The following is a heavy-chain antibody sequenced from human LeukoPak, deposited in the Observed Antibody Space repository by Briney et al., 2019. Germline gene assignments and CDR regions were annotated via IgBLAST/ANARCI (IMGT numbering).Heavy chain of an antibody. V-gene: IGHV3-30*18. D-gene: IGHD3-10*01. CDR2: ISYDGSNK. CDR1: GFTFSSYG. J-gene: IGHJ4*02. Sequence: GGSLRLSCAASGFTFSSYGMHWVRQAPGKGLEWVAVISYDGSNKYYADSVKGRFTISRDNSKNTLYLQMNSLRAEDTAVYYCAKEGSYYYGSGSYYNDLSYFDYWGQGTLVTVSS. CDR3: AKEGSYYYGSGSYYNDLSYFDY.